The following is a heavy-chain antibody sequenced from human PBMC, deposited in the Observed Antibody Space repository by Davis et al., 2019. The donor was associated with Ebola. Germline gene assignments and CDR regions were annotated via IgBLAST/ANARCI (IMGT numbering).Heavy chain of an antibody. V-gene: IGHV3-73*01. CDR1: GFTFSGSA. Sequence: GGSLRLSCAASGFTFSGSAMHWVRQASGKGLEWVGRIRSKANSYATAYAASVKGRFTISRDDSKNTAYLQMNSLKTEDTAVYYCARDLVVVAADYFDYWGQGTLVTVSS. CDR3: ARDLVVVAADYFDY. CDR2: IRSKANSYAT. J-gene: IGHJ4*02. D-gene: IGHD2-15*01.